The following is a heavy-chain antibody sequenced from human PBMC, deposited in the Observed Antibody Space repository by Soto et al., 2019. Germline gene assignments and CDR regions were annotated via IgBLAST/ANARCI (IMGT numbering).Heavy chain of an antibody. D-gene: IGHD2-15*01. V-gene: IGHV4-30-4*01. J-gene: IGHJ4*02. Sequence: PSERLSLTCTVSGGCISSGNYYWSWISQPPGKGLEWIGFISYSGSTYYSTSLKSRVTISVDTSKSQFSLNLSFVTAADTSVYYCATMGTPATGLYFFDYWGQGSLVTVSS. CDR1: GGCISSGNYY. CDR2: ISYSGST. CDR3: ATMGTPATGLYFFDY.